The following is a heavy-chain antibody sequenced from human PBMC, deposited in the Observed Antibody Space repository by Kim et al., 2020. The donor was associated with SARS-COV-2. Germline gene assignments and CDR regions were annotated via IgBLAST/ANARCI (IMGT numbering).Heavy chain of an antibody. D-gene: IGHD2-2*01. CDR3: ARDRIGYCSCTSCSLHFDY. CDR2: TYYSGST. J-gene: IGHJ4*02. V-gene: IGHV4-59*01. CDR1: GGSISSYS. Sequence: SETLSLTCTVSGGSISSYSWSWIRQPPGKGLEWIGYTYYSGSTNNNPSLKSRVTISVDTSKNQFSLKLSSVTAADTAVYYCARDRIGYCSCTSCSLHFDYWGQGTLVTVSS.